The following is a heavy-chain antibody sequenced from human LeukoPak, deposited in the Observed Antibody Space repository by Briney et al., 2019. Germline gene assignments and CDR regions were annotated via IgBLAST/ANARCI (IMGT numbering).Heavy chain of an antibody. D-gene: IGHD5-24*01. CDR1: GAPISSNNW. Sequence: SGTLSLTCAVSGAPISSNNWWWSWVRQPPGKGLEWIGEIYHSGSTNYNPSLKSRVTMSVDKSKNQFSLKLSSVTAADTAVYYCARGSDGYNPDYWGQGTLVTVSS. V-gene: IGHV4-4*02. CDR3: ARGSDGYNPDY. CDR2: IYHSGST. J-gene: IGHJ4*02.